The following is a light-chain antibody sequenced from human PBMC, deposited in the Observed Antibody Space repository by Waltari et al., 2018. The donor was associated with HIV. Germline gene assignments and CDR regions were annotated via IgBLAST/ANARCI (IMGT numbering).Light chain of an antibody. Sequence: QSALPQPPSASGSPGPSVTISCTGTSSDVGGYNFVSWNPQRPGKAPKRMLYEVSKRPSGVPDRFSGSKSGNTASLTVSGLQAEDEADYYCSSYAGSVRGVFGTGTKVTVL. J-gene: IGLJ1*01. V-gene: IGLV2-8*01. CDR2: EVS. CDR1: SSDVGGYNF. CDR3: SSYAGSVRGV.